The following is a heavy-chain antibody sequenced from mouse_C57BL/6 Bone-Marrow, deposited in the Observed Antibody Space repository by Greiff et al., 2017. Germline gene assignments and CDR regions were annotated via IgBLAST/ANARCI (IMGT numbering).Heavy chain of an antibody. CDR2: IDPNSGGT. CDR1: GYTFTSYW. Sequence: QVQLQQPGAELVKPGASVKLSCKASGYTFTSYWMHWVKQRPGRGLEWIGRIDPNSGGTKYNEKFKSKATLTVDKPSSTANMQLSSLTSEDSAVYYCARDYDYDTLYAIDYWGQGTSVTVSS. V-gene: IGHV1-72*01. D-gene: IGHD2-4*01. J-gene: IGHJ4*01. CDR3: ARDYDYDTLYAIDY.